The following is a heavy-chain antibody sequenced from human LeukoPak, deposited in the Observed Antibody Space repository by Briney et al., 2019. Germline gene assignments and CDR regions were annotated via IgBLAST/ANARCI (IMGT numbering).Heavy chain of an antibody. V-gene: IGHV4-34*01. Sequence: SETLSLTCAVCGGSFSGYYWSWIRQPPGKGLEWIGEINHSGSTNYNPSLKSRVTISVDTSKNQFSLKLSSVTAADTAVYYCARAVLRYFDCRFDYWGQGTLVTVSS. J-gene: IGHJ4*02. CDR2: INHSGST. CDR1: GGSFSGYY. CDR3: ARAVLRYFDCRFDY. D-gene: IGHD3-9*01.